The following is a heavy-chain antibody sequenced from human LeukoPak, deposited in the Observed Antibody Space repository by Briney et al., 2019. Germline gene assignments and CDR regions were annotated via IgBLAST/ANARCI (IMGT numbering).Heavy chain of an antibody. D-gene: IGHD1-26*01. J-gene: IGHJ4*02. CDR3: ARTSGSYRNFDY. CDR2: ISSSSSYI. CDR1: GFTFSSYS. Sequence: GGSLRLSCAASGFTFSSYSMNWVRPAPGKGLEWVSSISSSSSYIYYADSVKGRFTISRDNAKNSLYLQMNSLRAEDTAVYYCARTSGSYRNFDYWGQGTLVTVSS. V-gene: IGHV3-21*01.